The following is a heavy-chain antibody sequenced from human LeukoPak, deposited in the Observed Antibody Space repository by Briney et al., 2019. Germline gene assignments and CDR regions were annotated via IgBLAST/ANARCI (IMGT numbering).Heavy chain of an antibody. CDR3: ARGGDIVDY. CDR2: IYHDGST. J-gene: IGHJ4*02. D-gene: IGHD5-18*01. CDR1: RYSISSGYY. Sequence: ASETLSLTCTVSRYSISSGYYWGWIRPTPGKGLEWIGSIYHDGSTYYNPSLKSRVTISVDTSQNQLSLKLSSMTAADTAVYYCARGGDIVDYWGQGILVTVSS. V-gene: IGHV4-38-2*02.